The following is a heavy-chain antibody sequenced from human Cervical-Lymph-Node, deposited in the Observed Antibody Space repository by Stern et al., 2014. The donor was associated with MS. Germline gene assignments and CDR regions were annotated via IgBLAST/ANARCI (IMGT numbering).Heavy chain of an antibody. CDR1: GFTFGDYA. D-gene: IGHD5-18*01. Sequence: EVQLVESGGGLVKPGRSLRLSCTASGFTFGDYAMSWFRQAPGKGLEWVGFIRSKAYGGTTEYAASVKGRFTISRDDSKSIAYLQMNSLKTEDTAVYYCTRLGVQLWLRDFYNFDYWGQGTLVTVSS. CDR3: TRLGVQLWLRDFYNFDY. V-gene: IGHV3-49*05. CDR2: IRSKAYGGTT. J-gene: IGHJ4*02.